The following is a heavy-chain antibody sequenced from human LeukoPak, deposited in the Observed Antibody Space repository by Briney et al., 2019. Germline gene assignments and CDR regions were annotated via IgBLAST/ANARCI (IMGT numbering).Heavy chain of an antibody. V-gene: IGHV3-74*01. CDR3: ARDLTGPYDH. Sequence: PGGSLRLSCAASGFSVSGFWMHWVRQAPGKELVWVARINVEGDYIDYAESVRGRFTISRDSAKNTLYLQMNSVRAGDTAVYSCARDLTGPYDHWGQGTLVTVSS. CDR1: GFSVSGFW. D-gene: IGHD3-22*01. CDR2: INVEGDYI. J-gene: IGHJ4*02.